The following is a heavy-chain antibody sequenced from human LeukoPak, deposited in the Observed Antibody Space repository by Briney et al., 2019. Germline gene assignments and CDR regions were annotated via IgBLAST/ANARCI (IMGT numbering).Heavy chain of an antibody. CDR1: GFTFSSYA. CDR3: AKSIAARPRAYYFDY. V-gene: IGHV3-23*01. Sequence: GGSLRLSCAASGFTFSSYAMSWVRQAPGKGLEWVSAISGSGGSTYYADSVKGRFTISRDNFKNTLYLQMNSLRAEDTAVYYCAKSIAARPRAYYFDYWGQGTLVTVSS. CDR2: ISGSGGST. J-gene: IGHJ4*02. D-gene: IGHD6-6*01.